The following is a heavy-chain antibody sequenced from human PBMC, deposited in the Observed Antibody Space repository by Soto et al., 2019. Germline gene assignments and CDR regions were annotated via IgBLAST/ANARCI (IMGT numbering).Heavy chain of an antibody. J-gene: IGHJ6*02. CDR2: TYYRSKWYN. CDR3: ARDRGDSSGWYYYYYYGMDV. CDR1: GDSVSSNSAA. Sequence: TLSLTCAISGDSVSSNSAAWNWIRQSPSRGLXWLGRTYYRSKWYNDYAVSVKSRITINPDTSKNQFSLQLNSVTPEDTAVYYCARDRGDSSGWYYYYYYGMDVWGQGTTVTVSS. V-gene: IGHV6-1*01. D-gene: IGHD6-19*01.